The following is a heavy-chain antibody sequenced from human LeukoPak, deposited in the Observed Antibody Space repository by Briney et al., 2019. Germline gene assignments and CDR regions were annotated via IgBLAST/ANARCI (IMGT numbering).Heavy chain of an antibody. CDR3: ARGLSYDFWSGYYPAQAHFDY. CDR2: ISAYNGNT. D-gene: IGHD3-3*01. Sequence: ASVKVSCKASGYTFTSYGISWVRQAPGQGLEWMGWISAYNGNTNYAQKLQGRVTMTTDTSTSTAYMELRSLRSDDTAVYYCARGLSYDFWSGYYPAQAHFDYWGQGTLVTVSS. J-gene: IGHJ4*02. CDR1: GYTFTSYG. V-gene: IGHV1-18*01.